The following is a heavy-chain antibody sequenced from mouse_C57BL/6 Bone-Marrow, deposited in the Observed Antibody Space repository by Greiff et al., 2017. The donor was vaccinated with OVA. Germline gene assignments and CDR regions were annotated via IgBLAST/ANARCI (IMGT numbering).Heavy chain of an antibody. CDR2: ISSGSSTI. CDR3: ARNLRYFDV. Sequence: EVKLVESGGGLVKPGGSLKLSCAASGFTFSDYGMHWVRQAPEKGLEWVAYISSGSSTIYYADTVKGRFTISRDNAKNTLFLQMTSLRSEDTAMYYCARNLRYFDVWGTGTTVTVSS. J-gene: IGHJ1*03. V-gene: IGHV5-17*01. CDR1: GFTFSDYG.